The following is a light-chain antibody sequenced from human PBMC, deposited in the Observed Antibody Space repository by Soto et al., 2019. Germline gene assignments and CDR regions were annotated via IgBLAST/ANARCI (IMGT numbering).Light chain of an antibody. J-gene: IGKJ2*01. CDR3: QQRSNWPMYT. CDR2: DAS. Sequence: EIVLTQSPATLSLSPGERATLSCRASQSVSSYLAWYQQKPGQAPRLLIYDASNRATGIPARFSGSGSGTDFTLPISSLEPEDFAVYYCQQRSNWPMYTFGQGTKLEI. V-gene: IGKV3-11*01. CDR1: QSVSSY.